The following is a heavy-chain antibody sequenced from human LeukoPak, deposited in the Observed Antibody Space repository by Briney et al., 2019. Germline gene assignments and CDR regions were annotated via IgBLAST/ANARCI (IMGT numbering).Heavy chain of an antibody. CDR2: ISSSSSTI. D-gene: IGHD6-13*01. CDR3: ARERIAAHYYYYYGMVV. Sequence: GGSLRLYCAASGFTFSSYSMKWVRQAPGKGLEWVSYISSSSSTIYYADSVKGRFTISRDNAKNSPYLQMNSLRDEDTAVYYCARERIAAHYYYYYGMVVWGQGTTVTVSS. CDR1: GFTFSSYS. J-gene: IGHJ6*02. V-gene: IGHV3-48*02.